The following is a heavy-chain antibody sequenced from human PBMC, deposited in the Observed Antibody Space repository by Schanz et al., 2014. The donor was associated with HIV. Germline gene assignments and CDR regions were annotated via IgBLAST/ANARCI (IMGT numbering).Heavy chain of an antibody. CDR1: GGSFTGYY. CDR2: INHREST. CDR3: ARGSGLTHFYFYGMDV. D-gene: IGHD3-9*01. J-gene: IGHJ6*02. Sequence: QVKLQQWGAGLLKPSETLSLTCAVYGGSFTGYYWSWIRQSPGKGLEWLGQINHRESTNYNPSLQSRVTISLDTSKNQFSLKLTSVTAADSAVYYCARGSGLTHFYFYGMDVWGQGTTVTVSS. V-gene: IGHV4-34*01.